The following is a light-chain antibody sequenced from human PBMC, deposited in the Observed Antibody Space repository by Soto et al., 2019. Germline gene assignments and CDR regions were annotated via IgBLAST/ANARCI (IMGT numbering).Light chain of an antibody. CDR2: STF. V-gene: IGKV1-39*01. CDR3: QQTYSTPT. J-gene: IGKJ1*01. Sequence: DIQMTQSPSSLSASVGDRVTITCRASQSISTYLNWYQQKPGKAPNLLIYSTFNLQTGVPSRFSGSGSGTDFTLTISSLQPEDFATYHCQQTYSTPTFGQGTKVVIK. CDR1: QSISTY.